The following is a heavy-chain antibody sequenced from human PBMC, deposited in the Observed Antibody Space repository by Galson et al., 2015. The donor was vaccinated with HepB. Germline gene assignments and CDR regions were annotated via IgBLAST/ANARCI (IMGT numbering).Heavy chain of an antibody. CDR3: ARFQGGLPV. CDR2: IWYDGSNE. CDR1: GFTFNSFG. D-gene: IGHD1-26*01. V-gene: IGHV3-33*01. Sequence: SVRLSCEASGFTFNSFGMHWVRQAPGKGLEWVAVIWYDGSNENYADSVKGRFTISRDNSKNTLYLQMDSLRAEDTAVYYCARFQGGLPVWGQGTPVTVSS. J-gene: IGHJ4*02.